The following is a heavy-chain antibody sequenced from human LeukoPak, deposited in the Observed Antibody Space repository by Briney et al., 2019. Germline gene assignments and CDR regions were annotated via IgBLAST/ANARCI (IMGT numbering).Heavy chain of an antibody. V-gene: IGHV3-23*01. Sequence: GGSLRLSCAASGFTFSSYAMSWVRQAPGKGLEWVSAISGSGGSTYYADSVKGRFTISRDNSKNTLYLQMNSLRAEDTAVYYCAKEDEDIVVVPAAHFDYWGRGTLVTVSS. D-gene: IGHD2-2*01. CDR2: ISGSGGST. CDR3: AKEDEDIVVVPAAHFDY. J-gene: IGHJ4*02. CDR1: GFTFSSYA.